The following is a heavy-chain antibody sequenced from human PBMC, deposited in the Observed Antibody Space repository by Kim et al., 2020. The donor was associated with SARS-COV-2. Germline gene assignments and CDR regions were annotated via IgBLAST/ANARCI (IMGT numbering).Heavy chain of an antibody. J-gene: IGHJ4*02. CDR1: GGSISSSTYY. CDR2: IHYSGST. Sequence: SETLSLTCTVSGGSISSSTYYWGWIRQPPGRGLEWIATIHYSGSTYYNPSLKSRVTISVDTSKNQFSLKLSSVTATDTAVYYCASLSSGRRGGYRGQG. V-gene: IGHV4-39*01. D-gene: IGHD1-26*01. CDR3: ASLSSGRRGGY.